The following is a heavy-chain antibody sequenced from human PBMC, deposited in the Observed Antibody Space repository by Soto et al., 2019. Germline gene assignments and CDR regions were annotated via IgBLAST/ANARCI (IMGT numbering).Heavy chain of an antibody. J-gene: IGHJ6*02. Sequence: QVQLQESGPGLVKPSQTLSLTCTVSCCSIRSGGYYWVWIRQHPGKGLEWIGYIYYSGSTYYTPPLKSRATISVDTSKNQFSLKLSSVTAADSGVYYCARVCGCDVHPGMDVWGQGATVTVSS. CDR1: CCSIRSGGYY. CDR3: ARVCGCDVHPGMDV. V-gene: IGHV4-31*03. D-gene: IGHD2-21*02. CDR2: IYYSGST.